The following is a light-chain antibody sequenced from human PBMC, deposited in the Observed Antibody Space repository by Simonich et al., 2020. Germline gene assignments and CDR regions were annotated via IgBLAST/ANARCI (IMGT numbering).Light chain of an antibody. J-gene: IGKJ2*01. Sequence: DIVMTQSPDSLAVSLGERATINCKSSQRVLYSSNHKNYLAWDQQKPGQPPKLLIYWASTRESGVPDRFSGSGSGTDFTITISSLQAEDVAVYYCQQYYSTLYTFGQGTKLEIK. CDR2: WAS. CDR3: QQYYSTLYT. V-gene: IGKV4-1*01. CDR1: QRVLYSSNHKNY.